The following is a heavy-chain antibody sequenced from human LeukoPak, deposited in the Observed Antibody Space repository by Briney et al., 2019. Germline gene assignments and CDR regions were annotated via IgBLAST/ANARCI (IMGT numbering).Heavy chain of an antibody. D-gene: IGHD4-17*01. CDR1: GYTFTGYY. CDR2: INPSGGST. Sequence: ASVKVSCKASGYTFTGYYMHWVRQAPGQGLEWMGIINPSGGSTSYAQKFQGRVTITRDTSASTAYMELSSLRSEDTAVYYCARGSVYGEDYWGQGTLVTVSS. CDR3: ARGSVYGEDY. V-gene: IGHV1-46*01. J-gene: IGHJ4*02.